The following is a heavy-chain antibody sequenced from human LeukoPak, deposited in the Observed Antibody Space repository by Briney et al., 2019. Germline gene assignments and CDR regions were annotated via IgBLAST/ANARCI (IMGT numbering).Heavy chain of an antibody. CDR2: IYYSGST. V-gene: IGHV4-39*07. CDR1: GGSISSSSYY. Sequence: PSETLSLTCTVSGGSISSSSYYWGWIRQPPGKGLEWIGSIYYSGSTYYNPSLKRRVTISVDTSKNQFSRKLSSVTAADSAVDSGGGGSGGGPFLGDYWGQGTLVTVSS. J-gene: IGHJ4*02. D-gene: IGHD3-10*01. CDR3: GGGSGGGPFLGDY.